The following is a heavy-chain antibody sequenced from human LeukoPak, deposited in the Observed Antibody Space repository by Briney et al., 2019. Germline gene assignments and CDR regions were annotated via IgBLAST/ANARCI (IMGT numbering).Heavy chain of an antibody. V-gene: IGHV4-39*07. D-gene: IGHD3-10*01. CDR2: INHSGST. CDR3: ARRPRGVIIKTWFDS. CDR1: GGSISTGNYY. J-gene: IGHJ5*01. Sequence: SETLSLTCIVSGGSISTGNYYWSWIRQPPGKGLEWIGEINHSGSTNYNPSLKSRVTISVDTSKNQFSLKLSSVTAADTAVYYCARRPRGVIIKTWFDSWGQGTLVTVSS.